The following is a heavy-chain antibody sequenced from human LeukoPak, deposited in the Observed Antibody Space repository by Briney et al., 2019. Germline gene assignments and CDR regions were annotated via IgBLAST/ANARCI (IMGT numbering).Heavy chain of an antibody. V-gene: IGHV3-7*01. CDR3: ARWRGAQSEFDY. D-gene: IGHD3-3*01. Sequence: GGSLRLSCAGSGFTFSSYSMGWVRQAPGKGLEWVANIKDSGIEKEYVDSVKGRFTISRDNAKNSLYLQMNSLRVEDTALYLCARWRGAQSEFDYWGQGTQVTVSS. CDR1: GFTFSSYS. CDR2: IKDSGIEK. J-gene: IGHJ4*02.